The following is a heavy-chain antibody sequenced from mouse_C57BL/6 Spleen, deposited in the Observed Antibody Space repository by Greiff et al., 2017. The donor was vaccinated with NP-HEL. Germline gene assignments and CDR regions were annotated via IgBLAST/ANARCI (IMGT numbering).Heavy chain of an antibody. CDR3: AKEGDYYGSTVDY. Sequence: QVQLQQSGPGLVQPSQSLSITCTVSGFSLTSYGVHWVRQSPGKGLEWLGVIWRGGSTDYNAAFMSRLSITKDNSKSQVFFKMNSLQADDTAIYYCAKEGDYYGSTVDYWGQGTTLTVSS. D-gene: IGHD1-1*01. CDR2: IWRGGST. CDR1: GFSLTSYG. J-gene: IGHJ2*01. V-gene: IGHV2-5*01.